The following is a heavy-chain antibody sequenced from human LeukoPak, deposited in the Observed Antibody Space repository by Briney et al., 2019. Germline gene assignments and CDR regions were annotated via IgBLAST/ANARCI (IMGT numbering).Heavy chain of an antibody. D-gene: IGHD3-3*01. J-gene: IGHJ4*02. CDR1: GGSFSGYS. CDR3: ARGDRTYYDFWSGYPLFDY. V-gene: IGHV4-34*01. Sequence: SETLSLTCAVYGGSFSGYSWSWIRQPPGKGLEWIGEINHSGSTNYNPSLKSRVTISVDTSKNQSSLKLSSVTAADTAVYYCARGDRTYYDFWSGYPLFDYWGQGTLVTVSS. CDR2: INHSGST.